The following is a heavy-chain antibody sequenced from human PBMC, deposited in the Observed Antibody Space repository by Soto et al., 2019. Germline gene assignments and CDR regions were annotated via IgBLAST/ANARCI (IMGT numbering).Heavy chain of an antibody. CDR1: GYFIGAGGYY. CDR3: ARMYSSGSGWFPP. V-gene: IGHV4-31*02. D-gene: IGHD6-19*01. J-gene: IGHJ5*02. CDR2: FYSSGSI. Sequence: PSETLSLTCFVSGYFIGAGGYYWSWIRHHPGKGLEWIGSFYSSGSIIYNPSLRSRVSISGDMSTNQFSMSLTSVTAADTARYYCARMYSSGSGWFPPWGQGTLVTVS.